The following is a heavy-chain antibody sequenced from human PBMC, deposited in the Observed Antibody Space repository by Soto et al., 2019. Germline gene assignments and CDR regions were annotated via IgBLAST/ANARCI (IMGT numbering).Heavy chain of an antibody. J-gene: IGHJ4*02. CDR1: GYTLTELS. V-gene: IGHV1-24*01. D-gene: IGHD2-21*01. CDR2: FDPEDGET. Sequence: QVQLVQTGAEVKKPGASVKVSCKVSGYTLTELSMHWVRQAPGKGLEWMGGFDPEDGETIYAQKFQGRVTMTEDTSTDTAYMELSSLRSEDTAVYYCATDVKGCGGDCYIDLRYWGQGTLVTVSS. CDR3: ATDVKGCGGDCYIDLRY.